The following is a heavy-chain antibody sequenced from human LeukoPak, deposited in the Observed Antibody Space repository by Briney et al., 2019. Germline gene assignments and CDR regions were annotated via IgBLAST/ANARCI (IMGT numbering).Heavy chain of an antibody. D-gene: IGHD3-9*01. Sequence: GGSLRLSCAASGFTFSSYAMSWVRQAPGKGLEWVSAISSSGGSTYYADSVKGRFTISRDNSKNTLYLQMNSLRAEDTAVYYCAKDITIFFYYYYGMDVWGKGTTVTVSS. J-gene: IGHJ6*04. CDR2: ISSSGGST. CDR1: GFTFSSYA. CDR3: AKDITIFFYYYYGMDV. V-gene: IGHV3-23*01.